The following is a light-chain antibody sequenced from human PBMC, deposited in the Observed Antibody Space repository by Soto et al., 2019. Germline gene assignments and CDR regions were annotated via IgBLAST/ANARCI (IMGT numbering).Light chain of an antibody. CDR1: DIGRRS. CDR2: DDF. Sequence: SYVLTQPPSVSVAPGQTAKITCGGSDIGRRSVHWYQQKAGQAPVLVAYDDFDRPSRIPDRISGPKSGNTATLTINRVEAGDEADYYCQVWTSSGDLLFGGGTKLTVL. J-gene: IGLJ2*01. CDR3: QVWTSSGDLL. V-gene: IGLV3-21*02.